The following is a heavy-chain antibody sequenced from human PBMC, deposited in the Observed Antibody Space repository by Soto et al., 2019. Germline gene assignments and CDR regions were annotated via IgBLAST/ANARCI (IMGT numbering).Heavy chain of an antibody. CDR3: AGGDYYHSSGYYFYYYTMDV. CDR1: GGSISSYY. D-gene: IGHD3-22*01. Sequence: SETLSLTCTVSGGSISSYYWSWIRQPPGKGLEWIGNVYYGGSTYYNPSLKSRVTISVETSKSQFSLKLSSATAADTAVYYCAGGDYYHSSGYYFYYYTMDVWGQGTTVTVSS. V-gene: IGHV4-59*04. J-gene: IGHJ6*02. CDR2: VYYGGST.